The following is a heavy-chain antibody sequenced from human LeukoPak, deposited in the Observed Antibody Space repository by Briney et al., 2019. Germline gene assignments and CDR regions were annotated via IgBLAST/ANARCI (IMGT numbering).Heavy chain of an antibody. D-gene: IGHD5-24*01. CDR1: GFTFSSYW. Sequence: SGGSLRLSCAASGFTFSSYWMTWVRQAPGKGLEWVANIKRDGSKKSYVDSVKGRFTISRDNAKNSLYLQMNSLRAEDTAIYYCTRVGYIDEGIDYWGQGTLVTVSS. V-gene: IGHV3-7*04. J-gene: IGHJ4*02. CDR2: IKRDGSKK. CDR3: TRVGYIDEGIDY.